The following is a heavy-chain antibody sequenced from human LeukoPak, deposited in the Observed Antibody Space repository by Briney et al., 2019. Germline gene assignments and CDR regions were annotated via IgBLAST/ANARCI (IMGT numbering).Heavy chain of an antibody. D-gene: IGHD2-15*01. J-gene: IGHJ4*02. CDR1: GITVSSND. CDR3: ARARRYCSGGSCYPGY. CDR2: ISVSGGST. V-gene: IGHV3-23*01. Sequence: GGSLRLSCAASGITVSSNDMSWVRQAPGKGLEWVSGISVSGGSTNYADSVKGRFTISRDNSKNTLYLQMNSLRAEDTAVYYCARARRYCSGGSCYPGYWGQGTLVTVSS.